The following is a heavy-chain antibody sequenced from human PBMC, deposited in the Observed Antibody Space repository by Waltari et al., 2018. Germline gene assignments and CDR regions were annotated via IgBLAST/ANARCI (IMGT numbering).Heavy chain of an antibody. V-gene: IGHV3-21*01. D-gene: IGHD2-2*01. CDR3: AREGVVVPAAQYYYYYYMDV. CDR1: GFTFSSYS. Sequence: EVQLVESGGGLVKPGGSLRLSCAASGFTFSSYSMNWVRQAPGKGLEWVSSISSSSSYIDYADSVKGRLTISRDNAKYSLYLQMNSLRAEDTAVYYCAREGVVVPAAQYYYYYYMDVWGKGTTVTISS. CDR2: ISSSSSYI. J-gene: IGHJ6*03.